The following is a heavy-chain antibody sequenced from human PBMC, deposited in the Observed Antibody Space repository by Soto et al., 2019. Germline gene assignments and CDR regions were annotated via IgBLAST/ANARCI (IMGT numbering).Heavy chain of an antibody. CDR1: GFTFRNYD. CDR2: ISAAGDP. CDR3: ARTDRDFYGLDV. Sequence: EVQLVESGGGLVQPGGSLRLSCEASGFTFRNYDMHWVRQGTGKGLEWVSGISAAGDPDYADSVEGRFTISRENAQNSFFLQMNRLRVGDTAVYYCARTDRDFYGLDVWGQGTTVIVYS. V-gene: IGHV3-13*05. J-gene: IGHJ6*02.